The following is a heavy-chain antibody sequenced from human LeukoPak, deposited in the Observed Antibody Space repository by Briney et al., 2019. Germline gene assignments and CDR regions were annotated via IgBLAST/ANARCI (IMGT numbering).Heavy chain of an antibody. CDR3: AKDKETFTVTTGYFFDY. D-gene: IGHD4-17*01. CDR1: GFTFSSYA. CDR2: ISGGDVRT. Sequence: QPGRSLRLSCAASGFTFSSYAMSWVRQAPGKGLEWVSSISGGDVRTYYADSVKGRFTISRDNSKNTLYLQMNSLRAEDTAVYYCAKDKETFTVTTGYFFDYWGQGTLVTVSS. J-gene: IGHJ4*02. V-gene: IGHV3-23*01.